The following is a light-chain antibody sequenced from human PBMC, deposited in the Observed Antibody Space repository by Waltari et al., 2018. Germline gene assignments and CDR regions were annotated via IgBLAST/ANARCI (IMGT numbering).Light chain of an antibody. V-gene: IGKV1D-8*03. CDR3: QHYYNFPWT. CDR1: QGFSTY. J-gene: IGKJ1*01. Sequence: VIWMTQSPSLLSASPGDRVTITCRMSQGFSTYLAWYQQKPGRAPDLLIYGASILHSGVPSRFSGSGSVTDFTLTISSLQSEDVATYYCQHYYNFPWTFGQGTKVEIK. CDR2: GAS.